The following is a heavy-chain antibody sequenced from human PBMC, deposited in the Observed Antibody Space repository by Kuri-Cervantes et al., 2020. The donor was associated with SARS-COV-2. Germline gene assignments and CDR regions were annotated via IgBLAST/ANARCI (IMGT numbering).Heavy chain of an antibody. CDR1: GYTSTTYY. D-gene: IGHD2-2*01. CDR3: ARGGLVPAAPDAFDI. Sequence: ASVKVSCKASGYTSTTYYMHWVRQAPGQGLEWMGIINPSGGSTSYAQKFQGRVTMTRDTSTSTVYMQLSSLRSEDTAVYYCARGGLVPAAPDAFDIWGQGTMVTVSS. CDR2: INPSGGST. J-gene: IGHJ3*02. V-gene: IGHV1-46*03.